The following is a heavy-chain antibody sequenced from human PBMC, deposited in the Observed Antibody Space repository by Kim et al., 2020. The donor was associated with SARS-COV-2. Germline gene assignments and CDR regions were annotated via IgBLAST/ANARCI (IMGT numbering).Heavy chain of an antibody. CDR1: GFTFSGYC. Sequence: GGSLRLSCAASGFTFSGYCMHWVRQAPGKGLVWVSRISSDGSGTTYAYSVKGRVTISSDNDKTTLFLQMNSLKAEATAVYYCDRTSVGSIAYSGQGALVT. V-gene: IGHV3-74*01. CDR2: ISSDGSGT. CDR3: DRTSVGSIAY. D-gene: IGHD2-15*01. J-gene: IGHJ4*02.